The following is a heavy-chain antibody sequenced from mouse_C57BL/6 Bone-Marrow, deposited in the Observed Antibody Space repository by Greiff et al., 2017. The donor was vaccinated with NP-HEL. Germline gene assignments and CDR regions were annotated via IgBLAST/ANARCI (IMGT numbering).Heavy chain of an antibody. Sequence: VQLQQSGAELARPGASVKLSCKASGYTFTSYGISWVKQRTGQGLEWIGEIYPRSGNTYYNEKFKGKATLTADKSSSTAYMELRSLTSEDSAVYFCLYDGYYKAYWGQGTLVTVSA. CDR3: LYDGYYKAY. CDR2: IYPRSGNT. V-gene: IGHV1-81*01. D-gene: IGHD2-3*01. CDR1: GYTFTSYG. J-gene: IGHJ3*01.